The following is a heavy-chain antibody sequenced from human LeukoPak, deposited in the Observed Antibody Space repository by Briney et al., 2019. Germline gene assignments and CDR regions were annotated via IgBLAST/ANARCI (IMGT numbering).Heavy chain of an antibody. CDR3: ASRDYFDY. Sequence: GGSLRLSCVASGFTFRSYWMNWVRQAPGKGLEWVSYITADSGTTYYADSVKGRFTISRDNAKNSLYLQMNSLRDEDTAVYYCASRDYFDYWGQGTLVTVSS. CDR2: ITADSGTT. J-gene: IGHJ4*02. CDR1: GFTFRSYW. V-gene: IGHV3-48*02.